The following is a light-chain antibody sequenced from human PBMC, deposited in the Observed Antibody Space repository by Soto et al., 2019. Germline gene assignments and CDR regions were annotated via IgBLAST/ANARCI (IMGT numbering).Light chain of an antibody. J-gene: IGKJ1*01. CDR3: QQYNSYST. CDR2: KAS. V-gene: IGKV1-5*03. Sequence: DSQITQSPSTISASVGDRVTITCRASESISNFLAWYQQKPGKAPNLLIYKASSLESGVPSRFSGSGSGTEFTLTISSLQPDDFATYYCQQYNSYSTFGQGTKVDI. CDR1: ESISNF.